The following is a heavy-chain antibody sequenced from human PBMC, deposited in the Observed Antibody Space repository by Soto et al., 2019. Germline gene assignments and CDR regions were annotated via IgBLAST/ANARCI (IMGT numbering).Heavy chain of an antibody. CDR1: GGSISSYY. J-gene: IGHJ4*02. CDR2: IYPTGTS. D-gene: IGHD3-10*01. Sequence: QVQLQESGPGLVNPSETLSVTCTVSGGSISSYYWSWIRQPPGQGLEWIGYIYPTGTSDYNPSLKSRVPLSVEPSKTPCSLKLTSVTAADTAVYFCASGRGFGEHYFDSWGQGPLVTSSS. V-gene: IGHV4-59*01. CDR3: ASGRGFGEHYFDS.